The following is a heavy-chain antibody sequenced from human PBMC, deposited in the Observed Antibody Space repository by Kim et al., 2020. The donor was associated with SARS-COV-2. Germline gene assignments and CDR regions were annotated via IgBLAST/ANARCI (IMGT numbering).Heavy chain of an antibody. CDR1: GFTLSWYA. Sequence: GGSLRLSCTASGFTLSWYAMTWVRQAPGKGLEWVSLISASGSNTYYADSVKGRFTISRDTSKNTLYLQMDSLRAEDTALYYCARRGAVAGRRCGVDVWGQGTTVTVSS. CDR2: ISASGSNT. V-gene: IGHV3-23*01. CDR3: ARRGAVAGRRCGVDV. D-gene: IGHD6-19*01. J-gene: IGHJ6*02.